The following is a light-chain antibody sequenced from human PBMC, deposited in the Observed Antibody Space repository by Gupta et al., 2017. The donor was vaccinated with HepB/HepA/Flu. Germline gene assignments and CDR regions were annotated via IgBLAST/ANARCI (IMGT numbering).Light chain of an antibody. Sequence: DIVMTQSPATLSVSPGERATLSCRASQSVSSNLAWYQQKPGQAPRLLIYGASTRATGIPARFSGSGSGTEFTLTISSLQSEDFAVYYCQQYKNWLVTFGQGTKLEIK. V-gene: IGKV3-15*01. CDR1: QSVSSN. CDR2: GAS. J-gene: IGKJ2*01. CDR3: QQYKNWLVT.